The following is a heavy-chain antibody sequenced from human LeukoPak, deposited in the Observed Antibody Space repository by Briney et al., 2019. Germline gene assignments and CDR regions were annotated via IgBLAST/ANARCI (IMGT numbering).Heavy chain of an antibody. J-gene: IGHJ4*02. CDR3: ARHAGRGHSYGSFYFDY. CDR2: IYYSGST. D-gene: IGHD5-18*01. Sequence: PSETLSLTCTVSGGSISSGSYYWGWIRQPPGKGLECIGTIYYSGSTYYSPSLKSRVTISVDTSKNQFSLKLSSVTAADTAVYYCARHAGRGHSYGSFYFDYWGQGTLVTVSS. V-gene: IGHV4-39*01. CDR1: GGSISSGSYY.